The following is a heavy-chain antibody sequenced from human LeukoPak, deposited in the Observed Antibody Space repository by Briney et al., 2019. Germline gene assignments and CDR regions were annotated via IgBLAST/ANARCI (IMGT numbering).Heavy chain of an antibody. D-gene: IGHD2-2*02. CDR2: IYHSGST. J-gene: IGHJ5*02. V-gene: IGHV4-38-2*01. CDR3: ARQWGYCSSTSCYSPTRFDP. CDR1: GYSISSAYY. Sequence: SETLSPTCAVSGYSISSAYYWGWIRQPPGKGLEWIGSIYHSGSTYYNPSLKSRVTISVDTSKNQFSLKLSSVTAADTAVYYCARQWGYCSSTSCYSPTRFDPWGQGTLVTVSS.